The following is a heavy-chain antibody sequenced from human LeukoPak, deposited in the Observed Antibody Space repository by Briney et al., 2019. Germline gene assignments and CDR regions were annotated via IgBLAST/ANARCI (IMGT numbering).Heavy chain of an antibody. V-gene: IGHV4-38-2*01. D-gene: IGHD3-22*01. CDR1: GFSISSGYY. Sequence: SETLSLTCAVSGFSISSGYYWGWILQPPGKGLVWIGSVFRDGSAFYNPSLKSRVSLSVDTSTMKFSLRLTSVTAADTAVYYCARLTYSFTGSGYHYFDHWGQGALVSVSS. CDR3: ARLTYSFTGSGYHYFDH. J-gene: IGHJ4*02. CDR2: VFRDGSA.